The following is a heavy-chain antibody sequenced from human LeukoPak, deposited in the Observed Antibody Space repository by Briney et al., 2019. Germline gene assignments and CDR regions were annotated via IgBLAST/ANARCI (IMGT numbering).Heavy chain of an antibody. CDR1: GYIFTDYY. D-gene: IGHD4-11*01. J-gene: IGHJ4*02. CDR3: ARVGKDTVNDYSNYLDY. V-gene: IGHV1-2*02. CDR2: INSNSGAT. Sequence: ASVKVSCKASGYIFTDYYMHWVRQAPGQGLEWMGWINSNSGATNFAQKFQGRVTMTRDTSISTAYMELSRLRSDDTAVYYCARVGKDTVNDYSNYLDYWGQGTLVAVSS.